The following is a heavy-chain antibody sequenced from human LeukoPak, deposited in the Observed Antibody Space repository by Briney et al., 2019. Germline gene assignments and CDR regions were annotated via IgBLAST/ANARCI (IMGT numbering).Heavy chain of an antibody. J-gene: IGHJ6*02. CDR1: GGTFSSYA. CDR2: ISAYNGNT. CDR3: ARDGEMTTVTTVYYYGMDV. V-gene: IGHV1-18*01. Sequence: ASVKVSCKASGGTFSSYAISWARQAPGQGLEWMGWISAYNGNTNYAQKLQGRVTMTTDTSTSTAYMELRSLRSDDTAVYYCARDGEMTTVTTVYYYGMDVWGQGTTVIVSS. D-gene: IGHD4-17*01.